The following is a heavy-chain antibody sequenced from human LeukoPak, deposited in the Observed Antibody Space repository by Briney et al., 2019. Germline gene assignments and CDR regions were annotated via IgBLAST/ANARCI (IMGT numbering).Heavy chain of an antibody. D-gene: IGHD5-24*01. CDR1: GGSMSSYY. Sequence: SETLSLTCTVSGGSMSSYYWSWVRQPPGKGLAWSGYIYYSGSTKYNPSLKSRVTISVDTSKNQFSLKLSSVTAADTAVYYCARGARAGYNLEPFDYWGQGTLVTVSS. J-gene: IGHJ4*02. V-gene: IGHV4-59*08. CDR2: IYYSGST. CDR3: ARGARAGYNLEPFDY.